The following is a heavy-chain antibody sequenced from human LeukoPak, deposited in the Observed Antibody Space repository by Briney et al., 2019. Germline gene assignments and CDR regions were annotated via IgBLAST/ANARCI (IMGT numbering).Heavy chain of an antibody. CDR3: ARVEVAAAAGKICD. V-gene: IGHV4-30-4*01. D-gene: IGHD6-13*01. CDR1: GGSISSGDYY. CDR2: IYYSGST. J-gene: IGHJ4*02. Sequence: SETLSLTCTVSGGSISSGDYYWSWIRQPAGKGLEWIGYIYYSGSTYYNPSLKSRVTISVDTSKNQFSLKLSSVTAADTAVYYCARVEVAAAAGKICDWGQGTLVTVSS.